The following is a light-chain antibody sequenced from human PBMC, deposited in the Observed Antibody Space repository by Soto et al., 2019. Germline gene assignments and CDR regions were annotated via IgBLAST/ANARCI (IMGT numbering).Light chain of an antibody. CDR2: DVS. CDR3: CSFTSSSTPGYV. J-gene: IGLJ1*01. Sequence: QSVLTQPASVSGSPGQSITISCTGTSSDVGGYNYVSWYQQHPGKAPKLMIYDVSNRPSGVSNRFSGSKSVNTASLTISGLQAEDEADYYCCSFTSSSTPGYVFGTGTKVTVL. CDR1: SSDVGGYNY. V-gene: IGLV2-14*01.